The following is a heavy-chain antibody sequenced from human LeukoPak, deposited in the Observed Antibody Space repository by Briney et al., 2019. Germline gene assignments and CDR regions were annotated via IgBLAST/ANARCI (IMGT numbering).Heavy chain of an antibody. J-gene: IGHJ4*02. Sequence: SETLSLTCAVYGGSFSGYYWSWIRQPPGKGLEWIGEINHSGSTNYNPSLKSRVTISVDTSKSQFSLKLSSVTAADTAVYYCARGRSGWGDWGQGTLVTVSS. CDR1: GGSFSGYY. D-gene: IGHD3-10*01. V-gene: IGHV4-34*01. CDR2: INHSGST. CDR3: ARGRSGWGD.